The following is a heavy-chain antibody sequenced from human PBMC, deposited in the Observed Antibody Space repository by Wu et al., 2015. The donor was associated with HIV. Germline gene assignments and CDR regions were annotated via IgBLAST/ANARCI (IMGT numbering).Heavy chain of an antibody. Sequence: QVQLVQSGAEMKKPGASVKVSCKASGYNFSNYDINWVKLTPGQGLEWMGWMKPKSGDSGYAQRFLGRVTMTRDISTNTAYMELSSLRSDDTAVYFCDKGRPTWIRLWTLELRISXGHGHLVTV. CDR2: MKPKSGDS. CDR3: DKGRPTWIRLWTLELRIS. D-gene: IGHD5-18*01. CDR1: GYNFSNYD. J-gene: IGHJ2*01. V-gene: IGHV1-8*01.